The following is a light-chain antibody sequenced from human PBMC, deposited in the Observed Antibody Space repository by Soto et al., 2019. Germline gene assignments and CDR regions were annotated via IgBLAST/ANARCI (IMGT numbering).Light chain of an antibody. CDR1: QSVSISY. CDR3: QQYNNWPRT. Sequence: EIVLTQSPGTLSLSPGERATLSFRSSQSVSISYLAWYQQKPGQAPRLLIYRASSRATGIPARFSGSGSGTDFTLTISSLQSEDFAVYYCQQYNNWPRTFGQGTKVDI. CDR2: RAS. V-gene: IGKV3-20*01. J-gene: IGKJ1*01.